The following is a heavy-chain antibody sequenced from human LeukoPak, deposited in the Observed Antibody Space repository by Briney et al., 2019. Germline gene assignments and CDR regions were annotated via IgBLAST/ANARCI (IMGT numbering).Heavy chain of an antibody. CDR1: GFTFSSYA. D-gene: IGHD3-22*01. Sequence: GGSLRLSCAASGFTFSSYAMHWVRQAPGKGLEWVAVISYDGSNKYYADSVKGRFTISRDNSKNTLYLQMNSLRAEDTAVYYCARITMIVVDFDYWGQGTLVTVSS. V-gene: IGHV3-30-3*01. CDR3: ARITMIVVDFDY. J-gene: IGHJ4*02. CDR2: ISYDGSNK.